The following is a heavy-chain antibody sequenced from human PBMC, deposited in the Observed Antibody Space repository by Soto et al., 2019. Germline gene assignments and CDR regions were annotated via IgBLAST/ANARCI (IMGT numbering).Heavy chain of an antibody. V-gene: IGHV1-46*02. CDR3: AGMRTLTGLERFQD. J-gene: IGHJ1*01. CDR1: GYSFNDYY. CDR2: INSSGGST. D-gene: IGHD3-3*01. Sequence: QVQLVQSGGEVRKPGASVKLSCKASGYSFNDYYIHWVRQGPGQALEWIGKINSSGGSTTYAERFQDRLSLTSDKSTRTVYMERSSLRSADTANYYCAGMRTLTGLERFQDWGKGTLVSVSS.